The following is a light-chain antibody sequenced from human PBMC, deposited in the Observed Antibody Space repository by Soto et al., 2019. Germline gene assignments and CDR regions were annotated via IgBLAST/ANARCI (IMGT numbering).Light chain of an antibody. J-gene: IGKJ1*01. CDR1: QSVATN. CDR2: GAY. CDR3: XXXXDLPLT. Sequence: EKVMTQSPATLSVSPGERVTLSCRASQSVATNLAWYQQKPGQAPRLLISGAYIRATGIPDRFIGSGSGTEFTLTITSLQSXXXXXXXXXXXXDLPLTFGQGTKVEIK. V-gene: IGKV3-15*01.